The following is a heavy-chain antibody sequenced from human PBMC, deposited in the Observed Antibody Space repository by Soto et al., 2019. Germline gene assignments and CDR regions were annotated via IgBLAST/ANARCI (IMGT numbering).Heavy chain of an antibody. CDR1: GESFIGYY. J-gene: IGHJ4*02. CDR2: ISHGGGT. V-gene: IGHV4-34*01. D-gene: IGHD3-3*01. Sequence: VQLQQWGAGLLKPSETLSLTCAVYGESFIGYYWTWIRQPPGKGLEWIGEISHGGGTKYNSSLKSRVTISADPYKNQFSLKLSSVTAADKAVYYCGSRRSVSIFGVAQGEYNWGQGTVVTVSS. CDR3: GSRRSVSIFGVAQGEYN.